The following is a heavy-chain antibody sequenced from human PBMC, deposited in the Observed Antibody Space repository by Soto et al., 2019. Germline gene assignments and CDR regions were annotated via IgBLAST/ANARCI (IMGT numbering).Heavy chain of an antibody. J-gene: IGHJ6*02. D-gene: IGHD5-12*01. CDR1: GFIFSTYG. Sequence: QMQLVESGGGVVQPGRSLRVSCEASGFIFSTYGMHWVRQAPGKGLEWVAVISYDGRNKYYADSVRGRFTISRDNSKNAVHLQMNGLRGEDTAVYYCAKDTATAITSYYFYGMDVWGQGTTVTVSS. CDR2: ISYDGRNK. V-gene: IGHV3-30*18. CDR3: AKDTATAITSYYFYGMDV.